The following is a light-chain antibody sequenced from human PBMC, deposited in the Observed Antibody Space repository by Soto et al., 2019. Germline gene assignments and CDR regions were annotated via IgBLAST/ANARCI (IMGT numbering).Light chain of an antibody. J-gene: IGKJ4*01. CDR3: QQYYSYPQLT. V-gene: IGKV1-8*01. CDR1: QGISSY. CDR2: AAS. Sequence: AIRMTQSPSSLSASTGDRVTITCRASQGISSYLAWYQQKPGKAPKLLIYAASTLQSGVPSRFSGSGSGTDFTLTISCLQSEDFATYYCQQYYSYPQLTFGGGTRWIS.